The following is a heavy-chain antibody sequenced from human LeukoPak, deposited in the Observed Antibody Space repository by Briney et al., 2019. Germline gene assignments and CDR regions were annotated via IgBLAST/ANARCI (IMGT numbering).Heavy chain of an antibody. CDR2: INPNSGGT. Sequence: ASVKVSCKASGYTFTGYYMHWVRQAPGQGLEWMGWINPNSGGTNYAQKFQGRVTMTRDTSISTAYMELSRLRSGDTAVYYCVRVSGYYDSSGYWVLGYWGQGTLVTVSS. CDR3: VRVSGYYDSSGYWVLGY. D-gene: IGHD3-22*01. V-gene: IGHV1-2*02. CDR1: GYTFTGYY. J-gene: IGHJ4*02.